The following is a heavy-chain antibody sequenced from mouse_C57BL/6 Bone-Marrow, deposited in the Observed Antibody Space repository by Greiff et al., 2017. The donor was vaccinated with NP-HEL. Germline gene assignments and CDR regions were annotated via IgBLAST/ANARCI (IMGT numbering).Heavy chain of an antibody. J-gene: IGHJ1*03. CDR1: GYTFTSYG. V-gene: IGHV1-81*01. CDR2: IYPRSGNT. CDR3: ARSPKGEGGITTVEYFDV. D-gene: IGHD1-1*01. Sequence: VQLQQSGAELARPGASVKLSCKASGYTFTSYGISWVKQRTGQGLEWIGEIYPRSGNTYYNEKFKGKATLTADKSSSTAYMELRSLTSEDSAVYFCARSPKGEGGITTVEYFDVWGTGTTVTVSS.